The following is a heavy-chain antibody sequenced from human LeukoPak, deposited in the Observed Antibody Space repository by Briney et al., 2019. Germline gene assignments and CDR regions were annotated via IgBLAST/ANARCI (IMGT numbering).Heavy chain of an antibody. CDR1: GYTFTGYY. CDR2: INPNSGGT. Sequence: ASVKVSCKASGYTFTGYYMHWVRQAPGQGLEWMGWINPNSGGTNYAQKFQGRVTMTRDTSISTAYMELSRLGSDDTAVYYCASLDYYDSSGYPPDAFDIWGQGTMVTVSS. D-gene: IGHD3-22*01. J-gene: IGHJ3*02. V-gene: IGHV1-2*02. CDR3: ASLDYYDSSGYPPDAFDI.